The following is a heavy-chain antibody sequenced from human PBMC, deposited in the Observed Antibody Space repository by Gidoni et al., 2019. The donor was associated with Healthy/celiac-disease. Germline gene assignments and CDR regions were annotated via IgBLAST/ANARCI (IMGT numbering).Heavy chain of an antibody. CDR3: ARRLERITIFGVARATDYYYMDV. Sequence: EVQLVESGGGLVKPGGSLRLSCAASGFTFSSYSMNWVRQAPGKGLEWVSSISSSSSYIYYADSVKGRFTISRDNAKNSLYLQMNSLRAEDTAVYYCARRLERITIFGVARATDYYYMDVWGKGTTVTVSS. CDR2: ISSSSSYI. V-gene: IGHV3-21*01. D-gene: IGHD3-3*01. J-gene: IGHJ6*03. CDR1: GFTFSSYS.